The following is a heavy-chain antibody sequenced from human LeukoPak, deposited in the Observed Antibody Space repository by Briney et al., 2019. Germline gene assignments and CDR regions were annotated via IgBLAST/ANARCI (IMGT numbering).Heavy chain of an antibody. D-gene: IGHD6-13*01. CDR3: ARVGAAAGDSY. CDR1: GGTFSSYT. Sequence: SVKVSCKASGGTFSSYTISWVRQAPGQGREWMGRIIPILGIANYAQKFQGRVTITADKSTSTAYMELSSLRTEDTAVYYCARVGAAAGDSYWGQGTLVTVSS. J-gene: IGHJ4*02. V-gene: IGHV1-69*02. CDR2: IIPILGIA.